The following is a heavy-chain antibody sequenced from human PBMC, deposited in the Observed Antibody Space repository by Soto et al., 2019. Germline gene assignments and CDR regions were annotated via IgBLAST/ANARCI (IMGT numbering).Heavy chain of an antibody. Sequence: QVQLVQSGGEVKKPGASVKVSCKASGYTFASYAINWVRQAPGQGLEWMGWISAYDGNTNYAQKFQGRLTMTTDTSTTTVYMDLRSLGSDDTAMYYCARDDYGFDYWGQGTLLTVSS. D-gene: IGHD4-17*01. V-gene: IGHV1-18*01. CDR3: ARDDYGFDY. CDR1: GYTFASYA. J-gene: IGHJ4*02. CDR2: ISAYDGNT.